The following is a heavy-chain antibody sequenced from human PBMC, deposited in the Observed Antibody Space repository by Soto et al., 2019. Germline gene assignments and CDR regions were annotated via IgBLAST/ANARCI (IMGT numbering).Heavy chain of an antibody. V-gene: IGHV1-69*02. CDR2: INPILSMS. CDR3: ASSYGSGYRAFDY. Sequence: SVKVSCKASGDTFTFYSINWVRQASGLGLEWMGRINPILSMSNYAQRFQGRVTMTADKSTSTAYMELSSLRSEDTAIYYCASSYGSGYRAFDYWGQ. J-gene: IGHJ4*01. D-gene: IGHD3-10*01. CDR1: GDTFTFYS.